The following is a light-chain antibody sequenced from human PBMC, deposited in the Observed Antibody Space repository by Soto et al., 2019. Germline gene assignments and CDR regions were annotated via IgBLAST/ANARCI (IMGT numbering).Light chain of an antibody. V-gene: IGKV3-20*01. CDR2: GAS. CDR1: QSVTGSY. J-gene: IGKJ1*01. Sequence: EIVLTQSPGTLSLSPGEGATLSCRASQSVTGSYLAWYQQKPGQAPRLLIYGASTRATGIPDRFSGSGSGTGFTLTIRALEPEDFAVYCCQQYGSSPPTFGQGTKVEMK. CDR3: QQYGSSPPT.